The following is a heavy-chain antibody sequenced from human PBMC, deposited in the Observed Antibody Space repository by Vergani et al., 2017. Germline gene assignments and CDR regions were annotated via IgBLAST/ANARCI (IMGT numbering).Heavy chain of an antibody. V-gene: IGHV3-48*03. CDR2: ISGSGSTI. Sequence: EVQLVESGGALEKPGGSLRLSCEASGYTFTSYEMNWVRQAPGKGLEWVKYISGSGSTIYYADSVKGRFTISRDNSKNTLYLQMSSLRAEDTAVYYCVKGYSGWLIVGDWGQGTLVTVSS. CDR3: VKGYSGWLIVGD. J-gene: IGHJ4*02. CDR1: GYTFTSYE. D-gene: IGHD6-19*01.